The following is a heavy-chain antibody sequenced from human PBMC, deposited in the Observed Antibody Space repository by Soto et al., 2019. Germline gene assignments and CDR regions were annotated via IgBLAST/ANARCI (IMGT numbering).Heavy chain of an antibody. CDR1: GFTLSTYG. CDR3: AREWMAGWFDP. Sequence: QVQLVESGGGGVQPGRSLRLSGAASGFTLSTYGMHWVPQAPGKGREWVAVIGYDGRNKYYADSVKGRFTISRDNSKNTLYLQMNSLRAEDTAVYYCAREWMAGWFDPWGQGTLVTVSS. J-gene: IGHJ5*02. D-gene: IGHD2-2*03. CDR2: IGYDGRNK. V-gene: IGHV3-33*01.